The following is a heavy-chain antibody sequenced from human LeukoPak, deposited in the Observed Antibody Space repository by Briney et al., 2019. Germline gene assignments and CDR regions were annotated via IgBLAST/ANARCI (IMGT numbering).Heavy chain of an antibody. CDR1: GGTFSGYA. D-gene: IGHD2-2*01. CDR3: ARALVPAAHSHFDY. J-gene: IGHJ4*02. V-gene: IGHV1-69*13. Sequence: SVKVSCKASGGTFSGYAISWVRQAPGQGLEWMGGIIPIFGTANYAQKFQGRVTITADESTSTAYMELSSLRSEDTAVYYCARALVPAAHSHFDYWGLGTLVTVSS. CDR2: IIPIFGTA.